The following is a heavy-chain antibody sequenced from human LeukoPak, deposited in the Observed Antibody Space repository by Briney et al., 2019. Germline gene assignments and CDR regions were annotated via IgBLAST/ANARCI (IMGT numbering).Heavy chain of an antibody. CDR2: ISSSSSYI. J-gene: IGHJ4*02. Sequence: PGGSLRLSCAASGFTFSSYSMNWVRQAPGKGLEWVSSISSSSSYIYYADSVKGRLTISRDNAKNSLYLQMNSLRAEDTAVYYCAKQPGSSLDYWGQGTLVTVSS. V-gene: IGHV3-21*01. CDR3: AKQPGSSLDY. CDR1: GFTFSSYS. D-gene: IGHD1/OR15-1a*01.